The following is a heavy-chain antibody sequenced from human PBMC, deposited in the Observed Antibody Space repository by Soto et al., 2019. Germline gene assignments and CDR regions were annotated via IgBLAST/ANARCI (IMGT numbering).Heavy chain of an antibody. CDR3: ARQWLDSYYFDY. D-gene: IGHD6-19*01. V-gene: IGHV3-21*01. J-gene: IGHJ4*02. Sequence: PGGSLRLSCAASGFTFSSYSMNWVRQAPGKGLEWVSSISSSSSYIYYADSVKGRFTISRDNAKNSLYLQMGSLRAEDMAVYYCARQWLDSYYFDYWGQGTLVTVSS. CDR1: GFTFSSYS. CDR2: ISSSSSYI.